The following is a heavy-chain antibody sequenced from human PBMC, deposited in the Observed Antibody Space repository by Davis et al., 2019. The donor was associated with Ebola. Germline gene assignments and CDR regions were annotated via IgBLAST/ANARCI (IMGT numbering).Heavy chain of an antibody. J-gene: IGHJ2*01. CDR1: GFTVSSNY. CDR3: ARGTMVQGVISYWYFDL. Sequence: GESLKISCAASGFTVSSNYMSWVRQAPGKGLEWGSVIYSGGSTYSADSVKGRFTISRDNSKNTLYLQMNSLRAEDTAVYYCARGTMVQGVISYWYFDLWGRGTLVTVSS. CDR2: IYSGGST. V-gene: IGHV3-53*01. D-gene: IGHD3-10*01.